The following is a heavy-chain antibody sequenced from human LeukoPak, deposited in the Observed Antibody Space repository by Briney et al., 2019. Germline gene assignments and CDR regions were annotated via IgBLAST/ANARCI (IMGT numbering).Heavy chain of an antibody. CDR2: IYYSGST. Sequence: PSETLSLTCTVSGGSISSSSYYWGWIRQPPGKGLEWIGSIYYSGSTYYNPSLKSRVTISVDTSKNQFSLKLSSVTAADTAVYYCARERVGYSYGDYDYWGQGTLVTVSS. J-gene: IGHJ4*02. CDR3: ARERVGYSYGDYDY. CDR1: GGSISSSSYY. D-gene: IGHD5-18*01. V-gene: IGHV4-39*07.